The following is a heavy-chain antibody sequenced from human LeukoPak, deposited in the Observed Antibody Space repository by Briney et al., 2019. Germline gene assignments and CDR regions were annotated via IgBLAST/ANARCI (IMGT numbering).Heavy chain of an antibody. V-gene: IGHV1-69*06. CDR3: ARSHMITFGGVIDPYNWFDP. CDR2: IIPIFGTA. Sequence: ASVKVSCKASGGTFSSYAISWVRQAPGQGLEWMGGIIPIFGTANYAQKFQGRVTITADKSTSTAYMELSSLRSEDTAVYYCARSHMITFGGVIDPYNWFDPWGQGTLVTVSS. D-gene: IGHD3-16*02. J-gene: IGHJ5*02. CDR1: GGTFSSYA.